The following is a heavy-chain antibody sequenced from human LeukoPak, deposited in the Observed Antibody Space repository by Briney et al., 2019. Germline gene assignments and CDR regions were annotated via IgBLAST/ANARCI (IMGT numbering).Heavy chain of an antibody. D-gene: IGHD5-12*01. Sequence: GESLKISCKGSGYSFTSYWISWLRQMPGKGLEWMGRIDPSDSYTNYSPSFQGHVTISADKSINTAYLQWASLKASDTAMYYCSTARAYDSRSFDYWGQGTLVTVSS. V-gene: IGHV5-10-1*01. CDR2: IDPSDSYT. J-gene: IGHJ4*02. CDR1: GYSFTSYW. CDR3: STARAYDSRSFDY.